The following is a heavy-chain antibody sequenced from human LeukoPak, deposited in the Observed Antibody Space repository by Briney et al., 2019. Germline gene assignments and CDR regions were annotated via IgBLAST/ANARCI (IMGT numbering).Heavy chain of an antibody. CDR3: ARAIMYYYDSSGYYYFDY. D-gene: IGHD3-22*01. CDR2: IYYSGST. V-gene: IGHV4-30-4*01. Sequence: SETLSLTCTVSGGSISSGDYYWSWIRQPPGKGLEWIGYIYYSGSTYYNPSLKSRVTISVDTSKNQFSLKLSSVTAADTAVYYCARAIMYYYDSSGYYYFDYWGQGTLVTVSP. J-gene: IGHJ4*02. CDR1: GGSISSGDYY.